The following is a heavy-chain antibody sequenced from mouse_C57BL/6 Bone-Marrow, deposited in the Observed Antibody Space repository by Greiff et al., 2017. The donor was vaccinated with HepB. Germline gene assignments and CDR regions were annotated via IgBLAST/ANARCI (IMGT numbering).Heavy chain of an antibody. CDR3: ARLYDYDQTAWFAY. D-gene: IGHD2-4*01. Sequence: QVQLKESGAELVKPGASVKISCKASGYAFSSYWMNWVKQRPGKGLEWIGQIYPGDGDTNYNGKFKGKATLTADKSSSPAYMQLSSLTSEDSAVYFCARLYDYDQTAWFAYWGQGTLVTVSA. CDR2: IYPGDGDT. V-gene: IGHV1-80*01. J-gene: IGHJ3*01. CDR1: GYAFSSYW.